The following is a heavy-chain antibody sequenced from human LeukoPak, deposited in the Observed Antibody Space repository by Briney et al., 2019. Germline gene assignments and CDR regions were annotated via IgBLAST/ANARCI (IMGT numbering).Heavy chain of an antibody. CDR1: GYSFTNYW. V-gene: IGHV5-51*01. Sequence: GESLKISCKGSGYSFTNYWIGWVRQMPGKGLEWMRIIYPGDSDTRYSPSFQGQVTISADKSISTAYLQWSSLKASDTAMYFCARRYCGGGSCFDYWGQGTLVTVSS. D-gene: IGHD2-15*01. J-gene: IGHJ4*02. CDR2: IYPGDSDT. CDR3: ARRYCGGGSCFDY.